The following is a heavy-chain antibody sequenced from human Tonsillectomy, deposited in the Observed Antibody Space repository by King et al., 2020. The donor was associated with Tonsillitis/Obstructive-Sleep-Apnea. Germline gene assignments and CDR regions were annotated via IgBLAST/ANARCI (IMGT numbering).Heavy chain of an antibody. J-gene: IGHJ3*02. D-gene: IGHD1-1*01. CDR3: ARRVQLERRGDAFNI. CDR2: IYSSVST. V-gene: IGHV4-39*01. Sequence: QLQESGPGLVKPSETLSLTCTVSGGSISSSTYYWGVIRQPPGKGLEGIGTIYSSVSTYYNPSLQTRVPISVGTSNNQFSLKLSSVTAADTAVYYCARRVQLERRGDAFNIWGQGTMVTVSS. CDR1: GGSISSSTYY.